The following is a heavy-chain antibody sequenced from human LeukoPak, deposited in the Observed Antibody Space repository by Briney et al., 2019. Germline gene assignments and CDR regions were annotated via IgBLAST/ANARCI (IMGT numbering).Heavy chain of an antibody. CDR3: AELGITMIGGV. CDR1: GFPFSSYE. V-gene: IGHV3-48*03. Sequence: GGSLRLSCAASGFPFSSYEMNWVRQAPGKGLEGVSYISSSGSTIYYADSVKGRFTTSRDNAKNSLYLQMNSLRAEDTAVYYCAELGITMIGGVWGKGTTVTISS. J-gene: IGHJ6*04. CDR2: ISSSGSTI. D-gene: IGHD3-10*02.